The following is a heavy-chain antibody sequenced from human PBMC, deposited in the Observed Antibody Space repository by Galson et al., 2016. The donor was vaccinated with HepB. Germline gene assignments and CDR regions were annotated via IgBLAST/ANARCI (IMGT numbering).Heavy chain of an antibody. J-gene: IGHJ4*02. V-gene: IGHV3-21*01. D-gene: IGHD3/OR15-3a*01. Sequence: SLRLSCAASGFTFSSYSMNWVRQAPGKELEWASSISSTTTYIYYADSVKGRFTISRDNAKNSVYLQMNSLRAEDTAVYYCANSLMISTSQGRGSTWGQGTLVTVSS. CDR1: GFTFSSYS. CDR3: ANSLMISTSQGRGST. CDR2: ISSTTTYI.